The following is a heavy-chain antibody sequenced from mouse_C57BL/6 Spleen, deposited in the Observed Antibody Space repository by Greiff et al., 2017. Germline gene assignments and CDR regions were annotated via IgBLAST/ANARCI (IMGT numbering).Heavy chain of an antibody. V-gene: IGHV5-9*01. CDR1: GFTFSSYT. CDR3: ARHRDVGWFAY. D-gene: IGHD3-3*01. CDR2: ISGGGGNT. J-gene: IGHJ3*01. Sequence: EVQRVESGGGLVKPGGSLKLSCAASGFTFSSYTMSWVRQTPGKRLEWVATISGGGGNTYYPDSVKGRFTISRDNAKNTLYLQMSTLRSEVTALYYCARHRDVGWFAYWGQGTLVTVSA.